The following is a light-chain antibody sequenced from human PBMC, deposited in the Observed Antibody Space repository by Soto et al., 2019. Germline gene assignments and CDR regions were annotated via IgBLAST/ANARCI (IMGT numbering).Light chain of an antibody. J-gene: IGLJ1*01. CDR3: CSYAGSYTYV. CDR1: SSDVGGYNY. V-gene: IGLV2-11*01. CDR2: DVS. Sequence: QSVLTQPRSVSGSPGQSVTISCTGTSSDVGGYNYVSWYQQHPGKAPKLMISDVSKRPSGVPDRFSGSKSDNTASLTISGLQVEDEADYYCCSYAGSYTYVFGTGTKVTVL.